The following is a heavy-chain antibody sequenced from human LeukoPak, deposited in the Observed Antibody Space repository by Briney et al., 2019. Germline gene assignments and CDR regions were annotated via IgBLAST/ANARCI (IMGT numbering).Heavy chain of an antibody. Sequence: PGGSLRLSCAASGFTFSSFAMSWVRQAPGKGLEWVSAISGSGGSTYYADSVKGRFTISRDNSKNTLYLQMNSLRAEDTAVYYCAKVTEVAAAGTGFYFDYWGQGTLVTVSS. CDR3: AKVTEVAAAGTGFYFDY. J-gene: IGHJ4*02. V-gene: IGHV3-23*01. CDR2: ISGSGGST. CDR1: GFTFSSFA. D-gene: IGHD6-13*01.